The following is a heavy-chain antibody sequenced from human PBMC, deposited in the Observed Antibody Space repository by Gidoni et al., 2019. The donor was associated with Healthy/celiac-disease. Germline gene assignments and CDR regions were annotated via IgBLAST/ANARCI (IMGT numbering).Heavy chain of an antibody. D-gene: IGHD3-22*01. V-gene: IGHV1-69*01. CDR2: IIPIFGTA. CDR3: ASSFDDSSGYYEN. CDR1: GCTFSSYA. Sequence: QVQLVQPGAEVKKPGSSVQGSCKASGCTFSSYAISWVRQAPGQGLEWMGGIIPIFGTANYAQKFQGRVTITADESTSTAYMELSSLRSEDTAVYYCASSFDDSSGYYENWGQGTLVTVSS. J-gene: IGHJ4*02.